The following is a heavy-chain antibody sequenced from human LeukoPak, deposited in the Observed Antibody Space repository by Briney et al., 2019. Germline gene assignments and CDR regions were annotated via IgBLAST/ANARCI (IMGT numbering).Heavy chain of an antibody. D-gene: IGHD3-10*01. CDR2: IDTSGTTT. Sequence: GGSLKLSCAAYGFTFSIYEMNWVRQAPGKGLEWISYIDTSGTTTYYADSVRGRFTVSRDNTKNSLYLQMNSLRAEDTAVYYCARKVLIRGVTAYDAFDIWGQGTMVTVSS. CDR3: ARKVLIRGVTAYDAFDI. J-gene: IGHJ3*02. V-gene: IGHV3-48*03. CDR1: GFTFSIYE.